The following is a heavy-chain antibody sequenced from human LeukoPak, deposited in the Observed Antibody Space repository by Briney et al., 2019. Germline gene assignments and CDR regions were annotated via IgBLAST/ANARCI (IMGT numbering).Heavy chain of an antibody. D-gene: IGHD1-26*01. CDR3: ARGRRELIGERLYYYYRDV. V-gene: IGHV4-34*01. J-gene: IGHJ6*03. Sequence: SETLSLTCAVYGGSFTGYYWSWIRQPPGEGLGWIGEIHPIGSTNYNPSLKSRVATSVDTSKNECSLKLSSVTATDTAVYYCARGRRELIGERLYYYYRDVWAKGTTVTVSS. CDR2: IHPIGST. CDR1: GGSFTGYY.